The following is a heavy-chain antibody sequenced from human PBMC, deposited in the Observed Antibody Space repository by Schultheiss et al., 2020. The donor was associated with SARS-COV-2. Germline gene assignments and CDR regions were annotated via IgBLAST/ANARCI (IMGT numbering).Heavy chain of an antibody. Sequence: GGSLRLSCAASGFTFSSYAMHWVRQAPGKGLEWVAVISYDGSNKYYADSVRGRFTISRDNAKNSLYLQMNSLRAEDTAVYYCARVPPSTTAAYYYFDYWGQGTLVTVSS. D-gene: IGHD2-2*01. CDR2: ISYDGSNK. J-gene: IGHJ4*02. CDR1: GFTFSSYA. V-gene: IGHV3-30-3*01. CDR3: ARVPPSTTAAYYYFDY.